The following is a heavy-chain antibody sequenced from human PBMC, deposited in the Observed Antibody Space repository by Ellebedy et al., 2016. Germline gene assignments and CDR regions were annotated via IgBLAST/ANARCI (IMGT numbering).Heavy chain of an antibody. CDR2: IYWNDDK. Sequence: TLSLTCTVSGGSINSYYWSWIRQPPGKALEWLALIYWNDDKRYSPSLKSRLTITKDTSKNQVVLRMTNMDPVDTATYYCARKEAGTGKAYDDWGQGTLVTVSS. J-gene: IGHJ4*02. D-gene: IGHD6-19*01. V-gene: IGHV2-5*01. CDR1: GGSINSYY. CDR3: ARKEAGTGKAYDD.